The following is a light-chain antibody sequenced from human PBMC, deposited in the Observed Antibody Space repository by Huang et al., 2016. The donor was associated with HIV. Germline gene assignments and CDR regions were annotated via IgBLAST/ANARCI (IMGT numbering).Light chain of an antibody. Sequence: EIVLTQSPVTLSLSPGERATLSCRASQSIGTYLAWYQQRVGLAPGLLIYDASNRATGIPARFSGSGSGTDFTLTISSLEPEDFAVYYCQYRANWGFGPGTKVDIK. J-gene: IGKJ3*01. V-gene: IGKV3-11*01. CDR1: QSIGTY. CDR2: DAS. CDR3: QYRANWG.